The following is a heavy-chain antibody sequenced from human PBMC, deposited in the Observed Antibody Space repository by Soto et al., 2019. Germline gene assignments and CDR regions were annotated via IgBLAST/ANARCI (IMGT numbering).Heavy chain of an antibody. CDR1: GYTFTTYG. J-gene: IGHJ4*02. Sequence: GASVKVSCKASGYTFTTYGISWVRQAPGQGLEWMGWISGYNGHTKYAQKFQGRVTMTTDTSTSTVYMELRSLRSDDTAVYYCVVAAKPYYFDYWGQGTLVTVSS. CDR2: ISGYNGHT. V-gene: IGHV1-18*01. CDR3: VVAAKPYYFDY. D-gene: IGHD2-15*01.